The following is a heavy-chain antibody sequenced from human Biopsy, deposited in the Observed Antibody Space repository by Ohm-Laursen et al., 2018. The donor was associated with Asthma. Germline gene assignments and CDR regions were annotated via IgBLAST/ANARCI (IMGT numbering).Heavy chain of an antibody. CDR2: IYRDDDK. J-gene: IGHJ5*02. CDR3: AHQYSSLRGWAFDP. CDR1: GFSLSTSRVG. V-gene: IGHV2-5*02. Sequence: PQTLTRTCTFSGFSLSTSRVGVGWIRQPPGKPLEWLALIYRDDDKRYSPSLKSRLTITKDTSKNQVVRTMTNMHPVDTATYYCAHQYSSLRGWAFDPWGQGTLVTVSS. D-gene: IGHD6-6*01.